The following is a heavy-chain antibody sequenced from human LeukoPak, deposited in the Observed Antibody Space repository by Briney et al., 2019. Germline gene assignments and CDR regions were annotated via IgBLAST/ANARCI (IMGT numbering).Heavy chain of an antibody. D-gene: IGHD3-10*01. V-gene: IGHV1-2*02. CDR2: INPNSGDT. CDR3: ARAQYYYPHHYYVY. Sequence: ASVKVSCKASGYTFTGYYMNWVRQAPGQGLEWMGWINPNSGDTRYAQKFQGRVSMTRDTSISTAYMELSRLRSDDTAVYYCARAQYYYPHHYYVYWGQGTLVTVSS. J-gene: IGHJ4*02. CDR1: GYTFTGYY.